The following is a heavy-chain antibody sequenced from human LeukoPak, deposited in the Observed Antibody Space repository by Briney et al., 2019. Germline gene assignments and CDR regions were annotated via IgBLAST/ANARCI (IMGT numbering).Heavy chain of an antibody. D-gene: IGHD3-22*01. CDR2: ISGSGGST. CDR1: GFTFSSYA. J-gene: IGHJ1*01. Sequence: GGSLRLSCAASGFTFSSYAMSWVRQAPGKGLEWVSAISGSGGSTYYADSVKGRFTISRDNSKNTLYLQMNSLRAEDTAVYYCAREGGPGGYYDSSGSRWGQGTLVTVSS. CDR3: AREGGPGGYYDSSGSR. V-gene: IGHV3-23*01.